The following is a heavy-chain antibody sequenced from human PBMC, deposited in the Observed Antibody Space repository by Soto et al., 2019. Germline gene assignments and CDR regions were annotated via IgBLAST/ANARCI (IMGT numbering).Heavy chain of an antibody. CDR3: ATVLLYYYDSSGYPNSPFDY. V-gene: IGHV1-24*01. D-gene: IGHD3-22*01. J-gene: IGHJ4*02. Sequence: ASVKVSCKVSGYTLTELSMHWVRQAPGKGLEWMGGFDPEDGETIYAQKFQGRVTMTEDTSTDTAYMELSSLRSEDTAVYYCATVLLYYYDSSGYPNSPFDYWGQGTQVTVSS. CDR1: GYTLTELS. CDR2: FDPEDGET.